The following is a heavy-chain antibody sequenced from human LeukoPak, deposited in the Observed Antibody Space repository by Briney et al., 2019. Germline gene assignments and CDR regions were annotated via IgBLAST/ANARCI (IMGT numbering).Heavy chain of an antibody. CDR3: ARSRPSSWFDY. D-gene: IGHD6-13*01. CDR2: INTDGSST. V-gene: IGHV3-74*01. Sequence: GGSLRLSCAASGFTFSSYAMTWVRQAPGKGLVWVSRINTDGSSTTYADSVKGRFTISRDNAKNTVYLQMNSLRAEDTAVFYCARSRPSSWFDYWGQGTLVTVPA. J-gene: IGHJ4*02. CDR1: GFTFSSYA.